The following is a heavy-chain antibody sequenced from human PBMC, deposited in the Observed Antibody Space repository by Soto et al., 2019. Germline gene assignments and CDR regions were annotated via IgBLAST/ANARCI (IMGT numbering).Heavy chain of an antibody. J-gene: IGHJ4*02. D-gene: IGHD3-22*01. Sequence: PGGSLRLSCAASGFTFSSYSMNWVRQAPGKGLEWVSYISSSSSTIYYADSVKGRFTISRDNAKNSLYLQMNSLRDEDTAVYYCARDQTPGDYYDSSGYFDYWGQGTLVTVSS. CDR2: ISSSSSTI. V-gene: IGHV3-48*02. CDR1: GFTFSSYS. CDR3: ARDQTPGDYYDSSGYFDY.